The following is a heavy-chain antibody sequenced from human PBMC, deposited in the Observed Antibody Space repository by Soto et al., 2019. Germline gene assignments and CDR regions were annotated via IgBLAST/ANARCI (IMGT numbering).Heavy chain of an antibody. CDR3: AGHVPSHHDAGYGMDV. CDR1: GYSFTSYW. Sequence: PGESLKISCKGSGYSFTSYWIGWVRQMPGKGLEWMGIIYPGDSDTRYSPSFQGQVTISADKSISTAYLQWSSLKASDTAMYYCAGHVPSHHDAGYGMDVWGQGTTVTVSS. J-gene: IGHJ6*02. CDR2: IYPGDSDT. V-gene: IGHV5-51*01. D-gene: IGHD1-1*01.